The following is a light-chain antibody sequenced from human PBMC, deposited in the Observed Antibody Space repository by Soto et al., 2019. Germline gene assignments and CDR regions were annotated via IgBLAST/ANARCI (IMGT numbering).Light chain of an antibody. CDR3: QQYHNWLT. CDR1: QSVNSN. Sequence: EIVMTQSPATLSVSPGERGTLSCRASQSVNSNLAWYQQKPGQAPRLLIYDASTRATGIPARFSGSGSGTELTLTISSLQSEDFAVYYCQQYHNWLTFGGGTKVEIK. CDR2: DAS. V-gene: IGKV3-15*01. J-gene: IGKJ4*01.